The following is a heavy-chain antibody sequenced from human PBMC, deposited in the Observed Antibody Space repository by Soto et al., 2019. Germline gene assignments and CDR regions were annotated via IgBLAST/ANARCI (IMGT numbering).Heavy chain of an antibody. CDR3: ARDTAVAATEDFDY. CDR2: ISAYNGST. J-gene: IGHJ4*02. Sequence: ASVKLSCKASGYTFTSYGISWLRQAPGQGLEWMGWISAYNGSTNYAQKLQGRVTMTTDTSTSTAYLELRSLRSDDTAVYYCARDTAVAATEDFDYCGQGTLVTVSS. V-gene: IGHV1-18*04. CDR1: GYTFTSYG. D-gene: IGHD6-19*01.